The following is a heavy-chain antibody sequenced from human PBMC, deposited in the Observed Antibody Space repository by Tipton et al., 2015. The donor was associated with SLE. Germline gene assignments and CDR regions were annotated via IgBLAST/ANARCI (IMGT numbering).Heavy chain of an antibody. V-gene: IGHV4-39*07. CDR3: ARDAFDI. CDR1: GGSIRSTDFY. CDR2: VYYSGST. J-gene: IGHJ3*02. Sequence: TLSLTCTVSGGSIRSTDFYWGWIRQPPGKGLEWIGSVYYSGSTNYNPSLKSRVTISVDTSKNQFSLKLSSVTAADTAVYYCARDAFDIWGQGTMVTVSS.